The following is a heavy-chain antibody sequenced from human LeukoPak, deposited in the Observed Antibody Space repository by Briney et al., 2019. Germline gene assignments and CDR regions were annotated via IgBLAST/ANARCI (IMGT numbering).Heavy chain of an antibody. J-gene: IGHJ4*02. Sequence: PGGSLRLSCAASGFTFSSYAMHWVRQAPGKGLEWVAVISYDGSNKYYADSVKGRFTVSRDNSKNTLYLQMNSLRAEDTAVYYCARATSGMTIFDYWGQGTLVTVSS. D-gene: IGHD4/OR15-4a*01. V-gene: IGHV3-30*04. CDR1: GFTFSSYA. CDR2: ISYDGSNK. CDR3: ARATSGMTIFDY.